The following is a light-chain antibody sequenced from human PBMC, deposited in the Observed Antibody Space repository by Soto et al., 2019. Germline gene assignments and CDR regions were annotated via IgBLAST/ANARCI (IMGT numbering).Light chain of an antibody. Sequence: EIVLTQSPATLSLSPGERVTLSCRASQSVSSYLAWYQQKPGQAPRLLIYDASNRATGIPARFSGSGSGTDFTLTISSLEPEDFAVYYCRQRSNWPPTFGQGTKVDIK. J-gene: IGKJ1*01. CDR2: DAS. CDR1: QSVSSY. V-gene: IGKV3-11*01. CDR3: RQRSNWPPT.